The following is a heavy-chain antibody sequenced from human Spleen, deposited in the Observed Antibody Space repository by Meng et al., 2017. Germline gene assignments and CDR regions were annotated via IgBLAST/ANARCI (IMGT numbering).Heavy chain of an antibody. J-gene: IGHJ5*02. D-gene: IGHD3-10*01. CDR2: ISTSGGST. CDR3: AKVFSNNYGSGSYLDWFDP. V-gene: IGHV3-23*01. Sequence: GGSLRLSCAASGFTFSSYAMTWVRQAPGKGLEWVSTISTSGGSTYYADSVKGRFTISRDNSKNTLYLQMSSLRAEDTAVYYCAKVFSNNYGSGSYLDWFDPWGHG. CDR1: GFTFSSYA.